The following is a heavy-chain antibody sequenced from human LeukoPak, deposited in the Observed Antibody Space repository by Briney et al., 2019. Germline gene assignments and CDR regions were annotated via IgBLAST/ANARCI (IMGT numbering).Heavy chain of an antibody. CDR1: GGSISSSSYY. V-gene: IGHV4-39*01. CDR3: ARHLRPRSVTPDFDY. D-gene: IGHD4-11*01. CDR2: IYYSGST. J-gene: IGHJ4*02. Sequence: SETLSLTCTVSGGSISSSSYYWGWIRQPPGKGLEWIGTIYYSGSTYYNPSLKSRVTISVDTSKNQFSLNLSFVTAADTAVYYCARHLRPRSVTPDFDYWGQGTLVTVYS.